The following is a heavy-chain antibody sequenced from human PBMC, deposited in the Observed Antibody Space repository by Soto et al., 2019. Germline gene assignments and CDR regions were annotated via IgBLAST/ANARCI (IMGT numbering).Heavy chain of an antibody. CDR1: GGSISSYY. Sequence: PSETLSLTCTVSGGSISSYYWSWIRQPPGKGLEWIGYIYYSGSTNYNPSLKSRVTISVDTSKNQFSLKLSSVTAADTAVYYCARGVAGPKQIDYWGQGTLVTVSS. J-gene: IGHJ4*02. CDR2: IYYSGST. CDR3: ARGVAGPKQIDY. D-gene: IGHD6-19*01. V-gene: IGHV4-59*01.